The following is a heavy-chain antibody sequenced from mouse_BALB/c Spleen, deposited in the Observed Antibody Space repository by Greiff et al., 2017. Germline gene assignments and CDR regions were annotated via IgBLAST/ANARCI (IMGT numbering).Heavy chain of an antibody. CDR3: ARDYRYDVGAMDY. V-gene: IGHV5-17*02. Sequence: EVMLVESGGGLVQPGGSRKLSCAASGFTFSSFGMHWVRQAPEKGLEWVAYISSGSSTIYYADTVKGRFTISRDNPKNTLFLQMTSLRSEDTAMYYCARDYRYDVGAMDYWGQGTSVTVSS. CDR1: GFTFSSFG. D-gene: IGHD2-14*01. J-gene: IGHJ4*01. CDR2: ISSGSSTI.